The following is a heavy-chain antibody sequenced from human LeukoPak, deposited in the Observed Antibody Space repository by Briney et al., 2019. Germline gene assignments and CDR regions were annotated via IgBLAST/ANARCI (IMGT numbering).Heavy chain of an antibody. CDR1: GYSFTSYW. Sequence: PGESLKISCKGSGYSFTSYWIGWVRQMPGKGLEWMGIIYPGDSDTRYSPSFQGQVTISADKSIRTAYLQWSSLQASDTAMYYCATYTGGTGYCSGGSCYPDAFDIWGQGTMVTVSS. V-gene: IGHV5-51*03. J-gene: IGHJ3*02. CDR2: IYPGDSDT. CDR3: ATYTGGTGYCSGGSCYPDAFDI. D-gene: IGHD2-15*01.